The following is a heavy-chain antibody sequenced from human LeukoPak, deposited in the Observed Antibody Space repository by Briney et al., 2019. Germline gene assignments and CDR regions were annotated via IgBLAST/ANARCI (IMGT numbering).Heavy chain of an antibody. J-gene: IGHJ4*02. D-gene: IGHD3-9*01. Sequence: GGSLRLSCAPSGFTFSSYSMNWVRKAPGKGLEWVSSISSSSSYIYYADSVKGRFTISRDNAKNSLYLQMNSLRAEDTAVYYCAGYYDILTGYYSLDYWGQGTLVTVSS. CDR2: ISSSSSYI. CDR1: GFTFSSYS. V-gene: IGHV3-21*01. CDR3: AGYYDILTGYYSLDY.